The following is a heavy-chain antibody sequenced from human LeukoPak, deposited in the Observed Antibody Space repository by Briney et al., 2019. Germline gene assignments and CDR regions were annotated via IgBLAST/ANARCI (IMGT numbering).Heavy chain of an antibody. Sequence: KPSETLSLTCAVYGGSFTDYYWSWIRQPPGKGLEWIGEINHRGSTNYISSLKSRVTISVDRSKNQFSLKLNSVTAADTAVYFCARVPHTTSSIDYWGQGAPVTVSS. D-gene: IGHD6-6*01. CDR1: GGSFTDYY. V-gene: IGHV4-34*01. CDR3: ARVPHTTSSIDY. J-gene: IGHJ4*02. CDR2: INHRGST.